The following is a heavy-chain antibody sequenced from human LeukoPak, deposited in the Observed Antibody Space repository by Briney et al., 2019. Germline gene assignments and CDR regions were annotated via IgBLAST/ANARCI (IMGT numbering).Heavy chain of an antibody. CDR1: GFTFSTYA. V-gene: IGHV3-23*01. Sequence: GGSLRLSCAASGFTFSTYAVNWVRQAPGKGLEWVSTISGSGGSTYYADSVKGRFTISRDNSKNTLYLQMSSLRAEDTAVYYCARDRGRYYDSSGYYWGYYFDSWGQGILVTVST. J-gene: IGHJ4*02. CDR2: ISGSGGST. CDR3: ARDRGRYYDSSGYYWGYYFDS. D-gene: IGHD3-22*01.